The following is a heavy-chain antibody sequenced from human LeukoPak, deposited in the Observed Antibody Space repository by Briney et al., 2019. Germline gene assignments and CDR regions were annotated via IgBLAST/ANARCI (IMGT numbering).Heavy chain of an antibody. CDR1: GVSVMNNF. J-gene: IGHJ5*02. CDR3: ARDHGLLRALDP. Sequence: SETLSLTSTVSGVSVMNNFWAWIRQPAGKGLEWVGRIYTGGNANYNPSLKSRVTISVDTSKNQFSLNLTSVTAADTAIYYCARDHGLLRALDPWGQGTLVTVSS. CDR2: IYTGGNA. D-gene: IGHD3/OR15-3a*01. V-gene: IGHV4-4*07.